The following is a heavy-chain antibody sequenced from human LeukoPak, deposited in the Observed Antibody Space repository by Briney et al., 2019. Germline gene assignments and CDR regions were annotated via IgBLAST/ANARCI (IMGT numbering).Heavy chain of an antibody. CDR1: GYTFTGYY. J-gene: IGHJ4*02. Sequence: ASVKVSCKASGYTFTGYYMHWVRQAPGQGLEWMGWINPNSGGTNYAQKFQGRVTMTRDTSISAAYMELSRLRSDDTAVYYCARADYGSGSTNGYWGQGTLVTVSS. CDR3: ARADYGSGSTNGY. CDR2: INPNSGGT. V-gene: IGHV1-2*02. D-gene: IGHD3-10*01.